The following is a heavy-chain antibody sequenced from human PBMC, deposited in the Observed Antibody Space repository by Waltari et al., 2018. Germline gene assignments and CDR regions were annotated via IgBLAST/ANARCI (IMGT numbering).Heavy chain of an antibody. CDR3: ARELLGGGAFDS. J-gene: IGHJ4*02. Sequence: QVQLVQSGSELKKPGASVKVSCKASGSTFTDHAMNWVRQAPGQGLQFLGWINTNTQNPFYARGFAGRFVFSLDTSISTAYIEITSLKTEDTAVYYCARELLGGGAFDSWGQGTLVSVSS. D-gene: IGHD3-16*01. CDR2: INTNTQNP. V-gene: IGHV7-4-1*02. CDR1: GSTFTDHA.